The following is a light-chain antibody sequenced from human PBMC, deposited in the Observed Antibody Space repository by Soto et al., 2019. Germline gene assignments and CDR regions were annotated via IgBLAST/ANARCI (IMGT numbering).Light chain of an antibody. CDR1: QGISSR. CDR2: AAS. CDR3: QRYNSFPLT. Sequence: DIQMTQSPSSVSASVGDRVTITCRASQGISSRLAWYQQKPVKAPNLLIYAASSLQSGGPSRFSGSGTETDFALTISRLQPEDFATCYCQRYNSFPLTFGGGTKVEIK. J-gene: IGKJ4*01. V-gene: IGKV1-12*01.